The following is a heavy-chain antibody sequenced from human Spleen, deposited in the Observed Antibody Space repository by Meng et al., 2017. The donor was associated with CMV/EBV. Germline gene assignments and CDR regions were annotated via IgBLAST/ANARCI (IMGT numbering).Heavy chain of an antibody. CDR3: ARVQYCSSTSCFSPYYYYGMDV. D-gene: IGHD2-2*01. CDR1: GGSFSGDY. CDR2: INHSGST. V-gene: IGHV4-34*01. Sequence: SETLSLTCVVYGGSFSGDYWSWIRQPPGKGLEWIGEINHSGSTNYNPSLKSRVTISVDTSKNQFSLKLSSVTAADTAVYYCARVQYCSSTSCFSPYYYYGMDVWGQGTTVTVSS. J-gene: IGHJ6*02.